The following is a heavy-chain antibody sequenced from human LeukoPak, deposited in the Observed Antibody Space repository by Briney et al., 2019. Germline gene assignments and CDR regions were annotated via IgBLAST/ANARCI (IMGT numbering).Heavy chain of an antibody. V-gene: IGHV3-23*01. Sequence: GGSLRLSCAASGFTFSSYAMSWVRQAPGKGLEWVSAISGSGGSTYYADSVKGRFTISRDNSKNTLYLQMNSLRAEDTAVYYCAKDYGDTLTGYCLFDYWGQGTLVTVSS. CDR3: AKDYGDTLTGYCLFDY. CDR1: GFTFSSYA. D-gene: IGHD3-9*01. CDR2: ISGSGGST. J-gene: IGHJ4*02.